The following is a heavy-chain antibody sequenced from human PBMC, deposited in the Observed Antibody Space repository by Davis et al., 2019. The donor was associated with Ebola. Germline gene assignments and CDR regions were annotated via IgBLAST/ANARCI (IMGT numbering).Heavy chain of an antibody. J-gene: IGHJ4*02. Sequence: GESLKISCAASGFTFTDYYMSWIRQAPGKGLEWVSYMSGDSLYTNYADSVRGRFTISRDDAKSSLYLQMNSLRAEDTAVYYCATTPQYSSGQNKPFDYWGQGTLVTVSS. V-gene: IGHV3-11*06. D-gene: IGHD6-19*01. CDR3: ATTPQYSSGQNKPFDY. CDR1: GFTFTDYY. CDR2: MSGDSLYT.